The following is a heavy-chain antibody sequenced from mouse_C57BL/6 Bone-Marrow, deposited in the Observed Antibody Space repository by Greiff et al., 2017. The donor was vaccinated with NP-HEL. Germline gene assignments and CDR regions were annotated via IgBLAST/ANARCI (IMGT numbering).Heavy chain of an antibody. CDR2: IDPENGDT. V-gene: IGHV14-4*01. D-gene: IGHD1-1*01. J-gene: IGHJ1*03. Sequence: VQLQQSGAELVRPGASVKLSCTASGFNIKDDYMHWVKQRPEQGLEWIGWIDPENGDTEYASKFQGKATITADPSSNTAYLQLSSLTSEDTAVYYCTTLYGSSYWYFDVWGTGTTVTVSS. CDR3: TTLYGSSYWYFDV. CDR1: GFNIKDDY.